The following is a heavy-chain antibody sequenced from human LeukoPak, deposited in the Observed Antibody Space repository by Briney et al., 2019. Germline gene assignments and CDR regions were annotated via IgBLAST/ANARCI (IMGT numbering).Heavy chain of an antibody. CDR2: ISGSGGST. D-gene: IGHD3-22*01. CDR1: GFTFSSYA. CDR3: ARGGSGYGDYYYFYGLDV. V-gene: IGHV3-23*01. Sequence: QAGGSLRLSCAASGFTFSSYAMSWVRQAPGKGLEWVSAISGSGGSTYYADSVKGRFAISRDNAKNSLYLQMNSLRDEDTAVYYCARGGSGYGDYYYFYGLDVWGQGTTVTVSS. J-gene: IGHJ6*02.